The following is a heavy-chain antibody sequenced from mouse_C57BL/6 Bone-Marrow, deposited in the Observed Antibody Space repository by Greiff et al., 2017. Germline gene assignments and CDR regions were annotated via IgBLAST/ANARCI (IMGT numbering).Heavy chain of an antibody. CDR1: GFTFSSYA. J-gene: IGHJ3*01. CDR3: AGEYYGFLAY. V-gene: IGHV5S21*01. Sequence: EVHLVESGEGLVKPGGSLKLSCAASGFTFSSYAMSWVRQTPEKRLEWVAYISSGGGYIYYADTLKGRFTISRDNARNTLYLQMGSLKSEDTAMYYGAGEYYGFLAYWGQGTLVTVSS. CDR2: ISSGGGYI. D-gene: IGHD1-1*01.